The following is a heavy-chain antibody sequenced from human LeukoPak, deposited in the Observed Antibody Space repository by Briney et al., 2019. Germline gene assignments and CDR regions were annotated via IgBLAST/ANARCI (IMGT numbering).Heavy chain of an antibody. D-gene: IGHD3-22*01. J-gene: IGHJ5*02. CDR2: INPNSGGT. CDR1: GYTFTGYY. V-gene: IGHV1-2*02. CDR3: ARAIIYDSSEFDP. Sequence: ASVKVSCKASGYTFTGYYMHWVRQAPGQGLEWMGWINPNSGGTNYAQKFQGRVTMTRDTSISTAYMELSRLRSDDMAVYYCARAIIYDSSEFDPWGQGTLVTVSS.